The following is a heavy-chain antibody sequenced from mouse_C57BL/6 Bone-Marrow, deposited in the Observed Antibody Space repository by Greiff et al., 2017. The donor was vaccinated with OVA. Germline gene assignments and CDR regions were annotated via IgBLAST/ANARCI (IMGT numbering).Heavy chain of an antibody. J-gene: IGHJ3*01. CDR1: GYAFSSSW. Sequence: VQGVESGPELVKPGASVKISCKASGYAFSSSWMNWVKQRPGKGLEWIGRIYPGDGDTNYNGKFKGKATLTADKSSSTAYMQLSSLTSEDSAVYFCARSGDGYSFAYWGQGTLVTVSA. CDR3: ARSGDGYSFAY. V-gene: IGHV1-82*01. D-gene: IGHD2-3*01. CDR2: IYPGDGDT.